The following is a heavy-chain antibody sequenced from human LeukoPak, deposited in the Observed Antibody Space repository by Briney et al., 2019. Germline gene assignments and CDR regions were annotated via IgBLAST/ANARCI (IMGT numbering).Heavy chain of an antibody. CDR1: GFTFSSYE. J-gene: IGHJ6*02. Sequence: GGSLRLSCAASGFTFSSYEMNWVRQAPGKGLEWVSYISSSGSTIYYADSVKGRFTISRDNAKNSLYLRMNSLRAEDTAVYYCAEGYYYYGMDVWGQGTTVTVSS. CDR2: ISSSGSTI. V-gene: IGHV3-48*03. CDR3: AEGYYYYGMDV.